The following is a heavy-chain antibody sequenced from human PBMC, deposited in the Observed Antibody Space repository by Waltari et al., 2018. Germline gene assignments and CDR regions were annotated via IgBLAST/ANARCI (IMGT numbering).Heavy chain of an antibody. CDR2: IYHSGST. CDR1: GYSISSGYY. V-gene: IGHV4-38-2*01. D-gene: IGHD2-15*01. J-gene: IGHJ3*02. CDR3: ARREDREAFDI. Sequence: QVQLQELGPGLVKPSETLSLTCAVSGYSISSGYYWGWIRQPPGKGLEWIGSIYHSGSTYYNPSLKSRVTISVDTSKNQFSLKLSSVTAADTAVYYCARREDREAFDIWGQGTMVTVSS.